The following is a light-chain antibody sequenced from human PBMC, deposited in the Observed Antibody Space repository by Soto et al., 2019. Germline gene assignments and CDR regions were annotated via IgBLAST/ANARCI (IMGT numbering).Light chain of an antibody. V-gene: IGKV3-15*01. CDR3: QQYGNFPYT. Sequence: EIVMTQSPATRSRSPGERATLSCRASQSVSSNLAWYQQRPGQAPRLLIYAASTRATGLPARFSGSGSGTEFTLTINRLEPEDFAVYYCQQYGNFPYTFGQGTKVDIK. CDR1: QSVSSN. J-gene: IGKJ2*01. CDR2: AAS.